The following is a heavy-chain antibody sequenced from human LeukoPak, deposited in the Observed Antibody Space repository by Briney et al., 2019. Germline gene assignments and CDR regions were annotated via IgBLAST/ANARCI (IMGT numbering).Heavy chain of an antibody. D-gene: IGHD2-15*01. J-gene: IGHJ6*02. CDR3: ARAVDNCSGGSCYYYGMDV. CDR2: IKQDGSEK. CDR1: GFTFSSYW. Sequence: GSLRLSCAASGFTFSSYWMSWVRQAPGKGLEWVANIKQDGSEKYYVDSVKGRFTISRDNAKNSLYLQMNSLRAEDTAVYYCARAVDNCSGGSCYYYGMDVWGQGTTVTVSS. V-gene: IGHV3-7*04.